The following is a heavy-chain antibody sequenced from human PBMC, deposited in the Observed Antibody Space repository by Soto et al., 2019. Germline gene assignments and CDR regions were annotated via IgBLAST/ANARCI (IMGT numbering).Heavy chain of an antibody. Sequence: QITLKESGPTLVKPTQTLTLTCTFSGFSLSTSRGGVGWIRKPPGKALEWLALIYWDDDKRYSPSLKSRLTITKDTSKNQVVLTMTNTDPVDTATYYCVHTSGAGNSACFDYWGQGTLVTVSS. D-gene: IGHD6-13*01. J-gene: IGHJ4*02. CDR3: VHTSGAGNSACFDY. CDR1: GFSLSTSRGG. V-gene: IGHV2-5*02. CDR2: IYWDDDK.